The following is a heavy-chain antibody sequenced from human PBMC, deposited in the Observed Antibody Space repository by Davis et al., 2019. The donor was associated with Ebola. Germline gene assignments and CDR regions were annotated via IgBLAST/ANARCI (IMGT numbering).Heavy chain of an antibody. CDR3: ARGRWVAARWFDP. Sequence: ASVKVSCKASGYTFTGYYMHWVRQAPGQGLEWMGWINPNSGSTGYAQKFQGRVTKTRNTSISTAYMELGSLRFEDTAVYYCARGRWVAARWFDPWGQGTLVTVSS. CDR2: INPNSGST. V-gene: IGHV1-8*02. CDR1: GYTFTGYY. J-gene: IGHJ5*02. D-gene: IGHD6-6*01.